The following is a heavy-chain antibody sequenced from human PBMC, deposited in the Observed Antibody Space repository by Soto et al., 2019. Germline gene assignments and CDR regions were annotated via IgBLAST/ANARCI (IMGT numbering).Heavy chain of an antibody. J-gene: IGHJ3*02. D-gene: IGHD3-22*01. CDR1: GGSISSYY. CDR3: ARFRDSSGYYYNNDAFDI. V-gene: IGHV4-59*01. Sequence: QVQLQESGPGLVKPSETLSLTCTVSGGSISSYYWSWIRQPPGKGLEWIGYIYYSGSTNYNPSLKSRVTISVDTSKNQFSLKLSSVTAADTAVYYCARFRDSSGYYYNNDAFDIWGQGTMVTVSS. CDR2: IYYSGST.